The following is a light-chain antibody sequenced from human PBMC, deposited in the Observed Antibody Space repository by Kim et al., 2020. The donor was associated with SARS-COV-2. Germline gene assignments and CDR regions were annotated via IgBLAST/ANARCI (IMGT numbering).Light chain of an antibody. CDR1: QSISQS. J-gene: IGKJ2*01. CDR3: QQSFSTPYT. Sequence: SASVCDRVTISCRARQSISQSLSWYQQKPGNAPKLLIYAASTLQSGVPSRFSGSGSATNFTLTISSLQPEDFATYHCQQSFSTPYTFGRGTKLEI. V-gene: IGKV1-39*01. CDR2: AAS.